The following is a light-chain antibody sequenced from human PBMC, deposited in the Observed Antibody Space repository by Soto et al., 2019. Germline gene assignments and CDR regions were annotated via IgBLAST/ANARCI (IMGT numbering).Light chain of an antibody. V-gene: IGLV1-40*01. CDR1: SSNIGAGYG. Sequence: QSVLTQSPSVSGAPGQRVSISCTGSSSNIGAGYGVHWYQQLPGRAPELLIYDDTNRPSGVPDRFSGSKSGTSASLAITGLQAEDEADYYCQSYDNSVSGPYVVFGGGTQLTVL. J-gene: IGLJ2*01. CDR2: DDT. CDR3: QSYDNSVSGPYVV.